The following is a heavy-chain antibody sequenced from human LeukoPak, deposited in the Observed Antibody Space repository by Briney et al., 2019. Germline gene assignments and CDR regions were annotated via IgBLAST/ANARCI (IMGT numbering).Heavy chain of an antibody. CDR1: GFTFSAYT. D-gene: IGHD2-8*01. V-gene: IGHV3-30*18. CDR2: ISYDGSNK. Sequence: GGSLRLSCVASGFTFSAYTMDWVRQAPGKGLEWVAVISYDGSNKYYADSVKGRFTFSRDNSKNTLYLQMNSLRAEDTAVYYCAKEYCSNSVCHSLDYWGQGTLVTVSS. CDR3: AKEYCSNSVCHSLDY. J-gene: IGHJ4*02.